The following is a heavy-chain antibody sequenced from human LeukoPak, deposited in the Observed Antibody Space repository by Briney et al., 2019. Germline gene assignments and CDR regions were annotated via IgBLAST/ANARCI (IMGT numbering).Heavy chain of an antibody. V-gene: IGHV4-39*07. D-gene: IGHD2-15*01. CDR1: SGSISSNNHY. J-gene: IGHJ5*01. Sequence: SETLSLTCTVPSGSISSNNHYWGWIRQPHGKGLEWLGSINYRGDTDYNPSLKSRVTISVDTSKNQFSLKLSSVTAADTAVYYCARIGGYCSGGSCYSRWFDSWGQGTLVTVSS. CDR3: ARIGGYCSGGSCYSRWFDS. CDR2: INYRGDT.